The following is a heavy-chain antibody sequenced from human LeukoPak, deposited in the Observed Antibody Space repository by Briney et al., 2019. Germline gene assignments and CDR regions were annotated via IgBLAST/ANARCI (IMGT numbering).Heavy chain of an antibody. Sequence: PGGSLRLSCATSGFMFRNFAMSWVRQAPGKGLEWVSSISGVGDSTYYADSVKGRFTISRDNSKSTLYLQMNSLRAEDTAVYYCARTYYDFWSGPYYYYYGMDVWGQGTTVTVSS. V-gene: IGHV3-23*01. CDR3: ARTYYDFWSGPYYYYYGMDV. CDR2: ISGVGDST. CDR1: GFMFRNFA. D-gene: IGHD3-3*01. J-gene: IGHJ6*02.